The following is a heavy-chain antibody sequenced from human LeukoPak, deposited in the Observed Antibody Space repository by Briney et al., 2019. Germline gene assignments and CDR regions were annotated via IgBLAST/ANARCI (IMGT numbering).Heavy chain of an antibody. CDR3: ARGWAGPDRFDP. CDR1: GGSFSGYY. V-gene: IGHV4-34*01. Sequence: SETLSLTCAVYGGSFSGYYWSWIRQPPGKGLEWIGEINHSGSTNYNPSLKSRVTISVDTSKNQFSLKLSSVTAADTAVYYRARGWAGPDRFDPWGQGTLVTVSS. CDR2: INHSGST. D-gene: IGHD1-14*01. J-gene: IGHJ5*02.